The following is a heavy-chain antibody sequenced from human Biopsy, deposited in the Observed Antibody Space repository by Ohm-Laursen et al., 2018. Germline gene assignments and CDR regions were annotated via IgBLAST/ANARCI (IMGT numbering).Heavy chain of an antibody. Sequence: GPSVSVSCQASGYTFTSYGISWVRQAPGQGLGWMGWINTENGNTTYAQNLQGRVTMTADTSTSTAYMEVTSLRSDDTAVYYCARAKLEPVYYYYGMDVWGQGTTVTVSS. J-gene: IGHJ6*02. CDR2: INTENGNT. CDR1: GYTFTSYG. CDR3: ARAKLEPVYYYYGMDV. V-gene: IGHV1-18*01. D-gene: IGHD1-1*01.